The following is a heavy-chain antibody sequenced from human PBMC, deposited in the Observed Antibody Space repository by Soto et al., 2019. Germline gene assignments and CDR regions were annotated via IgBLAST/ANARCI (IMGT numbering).Heavy chain of an antibody. D-gene: IGHD3-10*01. V-gene: IGHV3-23*01. CDR3: AKDAGWFGEFPYYYYMDV. CDR2: ISGSGGST. Sequence: GGSLRLSCAASGFTFSSYAMSWVRQAPGKGLEWVSAISGSGGSTYYADSVKGRFTISRDNSKNTLYLQMNSLRAEDTAVYYCAKDAGWFGEFPYYYYMDVWGKGTTVTVSS. CDR1: GFTFSSYA. J-gene: IGHJ6*03.